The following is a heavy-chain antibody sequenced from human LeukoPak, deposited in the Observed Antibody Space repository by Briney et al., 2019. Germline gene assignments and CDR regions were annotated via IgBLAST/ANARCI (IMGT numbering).Heavy chain of an antibody. CDR1: GFIFNNYG. J-gene: IGHJ5*02. CDR3: AKGGSGHFLDL. D-gene: IGHD2-15*01. V-gene: IGHV3-23*01. Sequence: PGGSLRLSCSASGFIFNNYGLVWVRQGPGKGLEWVSAISNDGGGTTYADFVQGRFTISRENSKNTLFLHMNSLRAEDTALYYCAKGGSGHFLDLWGQGTLVTVSS. CDR2: ISNDGGGT.